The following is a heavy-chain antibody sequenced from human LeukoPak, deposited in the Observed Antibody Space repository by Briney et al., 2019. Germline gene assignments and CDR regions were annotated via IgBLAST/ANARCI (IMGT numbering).Heavy chain of an antibody. Sequence: GASVKVSCKASGYTFTSYGISWVRQAPGHGLEWMGWISAYNGNTNYAQKLQGRVTMTTDTSTSTAYMELRSLRSDDTAVYYCAWIYDSSGPNAFDIWGQGTMVTVSS. D-gene: IGHD3-22*01. CDR1: GYTFTSYG. V-gene: IGHV1-18*01. CDR3: AWIYDSSGPNAFDI. J-gene: IGHJ3*02. CDR2: ISAYNGNT.